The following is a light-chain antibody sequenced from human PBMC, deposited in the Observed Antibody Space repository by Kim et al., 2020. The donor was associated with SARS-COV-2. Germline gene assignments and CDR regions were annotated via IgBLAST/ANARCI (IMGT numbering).Light chain of an antibody. J-gene: IGKJ4*01. CDR1: QGISTW. CDR3: QQAASSRVT. CDR2: RAS. Sequence: ASVGDTITLTCRATQGISTWLSWFQQKPGRGPQLLIYRASTLQTGVPSRFSGSASGTDFTLTISSLQPEDFASYFCQQAASSRVTFGGGTKVDIK. V-gene: IGKV1-12*01.